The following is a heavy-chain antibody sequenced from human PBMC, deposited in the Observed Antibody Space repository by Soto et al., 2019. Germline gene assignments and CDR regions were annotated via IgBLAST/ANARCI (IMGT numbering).Heavy chain of an antibody. J-gene: IGHJ5*02. CDR1: GFTVSSNY. CDR2: IYSGGST. D-gene: IGHD4-4*01. Sequence: GGSLRLSCAASGFTVSSNYMSWVRQAPGKGLEWVSVIYSGGSTYYADSVKGRFTISRHNSKNTLYLQMNSLRAEDTAVYYCARGPRAFSNYVVSWFDPWGQGTLVTVSS. CDR3: ARGPRAFSNYVVSWFDP. V-gene: IGHV3-53*04.